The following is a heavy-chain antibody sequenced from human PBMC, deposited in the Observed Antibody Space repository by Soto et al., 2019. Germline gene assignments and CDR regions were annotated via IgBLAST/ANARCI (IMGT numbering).Heavy chain of an antibody. J-gene: IGHJ4*02. CDR3: ARDGKYYDFWSGYQTPIFDY. V-gene: IGHV1-18*01. CDR1: GYTFTSYG. Sequence: ASVKVSCKASGYTFTSYGISWVRQAPGQGLEWMGWISAYNCNTNYAQKLQGRVTMTTDTSTSTAYMELRSLRSDDTAVYYCARDGKYYDFWSGYQTPIFDYWGQGTLVTVSS. CDR2: ISAYNCNT. D-gene: IGHD3-3*01.